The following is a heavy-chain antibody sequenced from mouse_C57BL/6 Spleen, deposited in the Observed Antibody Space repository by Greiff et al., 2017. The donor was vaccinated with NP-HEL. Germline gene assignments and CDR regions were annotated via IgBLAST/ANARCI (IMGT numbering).Heavy chain of an antibody. CDR2: INPNNGGT. V-gene: IGHV1-22*01. CDR1: GYTFTDYN. CDR3: ARYQRAMDY. Sequence: EVQLQQSGPELVKPGASVKMSCKASGYTFTDYNMHWVKQSHGKSLEWIGYINPNNGGTSYNQKFKGKATLTVNKSSSTAYMELRSRTSEASAVYYCARYQRAMDYWGQGTSVTVSS. J-gene: IGHJ4*01.